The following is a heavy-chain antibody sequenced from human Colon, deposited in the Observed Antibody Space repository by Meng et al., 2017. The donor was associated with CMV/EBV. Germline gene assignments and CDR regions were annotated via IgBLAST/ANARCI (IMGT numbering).Heavy chain of an antibody. J-gene: IGHJ4*02. V-gene: IGHV4-39*07. CDR3: ERERITVPAAPPDY. D-gene: IGHD2-2*01. Sequence: PETLSPTCIVSGASTRSSSYYWGWTRHTPVKGLEWIGRVYHDGATFYNSSSKSRVTISVDTSNNQFFLKCTCVTAADAAVYYGERERITVPAAPPDYWGQGSLVTVSS. CDR2: VYHDGAT. CDR1: GASTRSSSYY.